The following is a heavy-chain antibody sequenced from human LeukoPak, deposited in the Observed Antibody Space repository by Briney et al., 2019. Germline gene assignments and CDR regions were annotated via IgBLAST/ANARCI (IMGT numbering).Heavy chain of an antibody. CDR2: ISSYNGNT. V-gene: IGHV1-18*01. CDR3: ARRRCNSTSCYGVFDY. CDR1: GYTFTSYG. J-gene: IGHJ4*02. D-gene: IGHD2-2*01. Sequence: ASVKVSCKASGYTFTSYGISWVRQAPGQGLEWMGWISSYNGNTNYAQKLQGRITMTTDTSTSTAYMELSSLRSEDTAVYYCARRRCNSTSCYGVFDYWGQGTLVAVSS.